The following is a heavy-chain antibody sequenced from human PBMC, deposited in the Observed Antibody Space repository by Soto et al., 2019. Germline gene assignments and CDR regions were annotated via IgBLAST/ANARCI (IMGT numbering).Heavy chain of an antibody. CDR2: ISAYNGNT. D-gene: IGHD6-19*01. J-gene: IGHJ3*02. V-gene: IGHV1-18*01. Sequence: QVQLVQAGAEVKKPGASVKVSCKASGYTFTSYGISWVRQAPGQGLEWMGWISAYNGNTNYAQKHQGRVTMTTDTSSSTGYMELRSLRSDDTVVYYCARERSCGWPPDAFDIWGQGTMVTVSS. CDR3: ARERSCGWPPDAFDI. CDR1: GYTFTSYG.